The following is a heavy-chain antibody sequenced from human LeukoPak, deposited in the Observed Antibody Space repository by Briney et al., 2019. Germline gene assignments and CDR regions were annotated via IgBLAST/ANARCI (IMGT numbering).Heavy chain of an antibody. Sequence: SETLSLTCAVYGGSFSGYYWSWIRQPPGKGLEWIGEINHSGSTNYNPSLKSRVTISVDTSKSQFSLKLSSVTAADTAEYYCARGFLRRWFDPWGQGTLVTVSS. V-gene: IGHV4-34*01. CDR2: INHSGST. J-gene: IGHJ5*02. D-gene: IGHD2/OR15-2a*01. CDR1: GGSFSGYY. CDR3: ARGFLRRWFDP.